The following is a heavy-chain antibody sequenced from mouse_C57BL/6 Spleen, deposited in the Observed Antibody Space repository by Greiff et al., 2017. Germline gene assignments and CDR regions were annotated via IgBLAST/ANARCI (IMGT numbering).Heavy chain of an antibody. CDR2: IYPGSGST. J-gene: IGHJ3*01. Sequence: VQLQQSGAELVKPGASVKMSCKASGYTFTSYWITWVKQRPGQGLEWIGDIYPGSGSTNYNEKFKSKATLTVDTSSSTAYMQLSSLTSEASAVYYCARFKNWDDWFAYWGQGTLVTVSA. D-gene: IGHD4-1*01. CDR1: GYTFTSYW. V-gene: IGHV1-55*01. CDR3: ARFKNWDDWFAY.